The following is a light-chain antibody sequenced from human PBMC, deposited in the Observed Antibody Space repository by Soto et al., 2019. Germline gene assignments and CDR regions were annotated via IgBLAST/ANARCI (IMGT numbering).Light chain of an antibody. CDR2: GAS. V-gene: IGKV3-20*01. J-gene: IGKJ4*01. CDR3: QQYCRSPLT. CDR1: QSVSSSY. Sequence: EIVLTQSPGPLSLSPGERATLSCRASQSVSSSYLAWYQQKPGQAPRLLIYGASNRATGIPDRFSGSGSGTDFTLTISRLEPEDFAMYYCQQYCRSPLTFGRGTKVEIK.